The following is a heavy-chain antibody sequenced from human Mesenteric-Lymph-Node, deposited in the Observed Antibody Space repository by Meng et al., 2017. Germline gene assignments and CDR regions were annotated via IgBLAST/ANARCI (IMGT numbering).Heavy chain of an antibody. D-gene: IGHD2-15*01. Sequence: GESLKISCAASGFTFSSYGMHWVRQAPGKGLEWVAVIWYDGSNKYYADSVKGRFTISRDNSKNTLYLQMNSLRAEDTAVYYCARGVDYSTDYWGQGTLVTVSS. CDR2: IWYDGSNK. CDR1: GFTFSSYG. CDR3: ARGVDYSTDY. V-gene: IGHV3-33*01. J-gene: IGHJ4*02.